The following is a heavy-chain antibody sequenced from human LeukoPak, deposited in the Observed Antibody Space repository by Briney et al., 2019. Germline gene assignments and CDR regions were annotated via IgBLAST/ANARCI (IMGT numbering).Heavy chain of an antibody. Sequence: SETLSLTCSVSGASINNYYWTWIRQPPGKGLEWIGYIYYSGSTNYNPSLKSRVTISVDTSKNQFSLKLSSVTAADTAVYYCARHEVIVGNDAFDIWGQGTMVTVSS. J-gene: IGHJ3*02. CDR1: GASINNYY. V-gene: IGHV4-59*08. CDR2: IYYSGST. CDR3: ARHEVIVGNDAFDI. D-gene: IGHD1-26*01.